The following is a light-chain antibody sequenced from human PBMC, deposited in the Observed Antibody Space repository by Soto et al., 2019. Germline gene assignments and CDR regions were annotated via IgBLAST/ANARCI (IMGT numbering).Light chain of an antibody. CDR2: DAS. CDR3: QHYVTSLTT. V-gene: IGKV3-15*01. CDR1: QGLSNK. Sequence: EIVMTQSPATLSVSPGERATLSCRASQGLSNKLAWFQQKPGQSPRLLIYDASTRATGIPARFSGSGSGTDFTLTISRLEPEDFAVYYCQHYVTSLTTFGQGTKVDIK. J-gene: IGKJ1*01.